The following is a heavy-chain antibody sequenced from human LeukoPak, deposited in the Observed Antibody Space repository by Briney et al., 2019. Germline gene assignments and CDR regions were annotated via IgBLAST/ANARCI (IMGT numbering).Heavy chain of an antibody. V-gene: IGHV3-30-3*01. CDR1: GFSFSSHA. D-gene: IGHD4-23*01. Sequence: GRSLRLSCAASGFSFSSHAIHWVRPLPGKGREWVAAISYHGTTKFYADSAKGRFTISRVNSKNTLFLEINSLRPEDTALYYCARDSGDDYTGRYYFDLWGQGTLVTVSS. J-gene: IGHJ4*02. CDR3: ARDSGDDYTGRYYFDL. CDR2: ISYHGTTK.